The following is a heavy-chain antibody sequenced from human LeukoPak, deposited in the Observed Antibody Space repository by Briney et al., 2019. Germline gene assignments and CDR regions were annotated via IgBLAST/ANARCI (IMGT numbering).Heavy chain of an antibody. Sequence: SQTLSLTCTVSGGSISSGDYYWSWIRQHPGKGLEWIGYIYYSGSTYYNPSLKSRVTISVDTSKNQFSLKLSSVTAADTAVYYCARDPAGIVGATTASDIWGQGTMVTVSS. V-gene: IGHV4-31*03. CDR3: ARDPAGIVGATTASDI. J-gene: IGHJ3*02. D-gene: IGHD1-26*01. CDR2: IYYSGST. CDR1: GGSISSGDYY.